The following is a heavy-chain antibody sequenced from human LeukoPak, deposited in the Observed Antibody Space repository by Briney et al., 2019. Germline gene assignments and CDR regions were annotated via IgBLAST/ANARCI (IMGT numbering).Heavy chain of an antibody. CDR3: ARSTYGENWFDP. V-gene: IGHV1-2*02. CDR1: GYTFTGYY. Sequence: ASVKVSCKASGYTFTGYYMHWVRQAPGQGLEWMGWISPNSGGTDYAQKFQGRVTMTRDTSISTAYMELSRLRSDDTAVYYCARSTYGENWFDPWGQGTLVTVSS. J-gene: IGHJ5*02. D-gene: IGHD7-27*01. CDR2: ISPNSGGT.